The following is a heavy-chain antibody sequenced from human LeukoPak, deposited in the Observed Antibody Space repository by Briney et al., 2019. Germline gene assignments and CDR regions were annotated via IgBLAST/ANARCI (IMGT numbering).Heavy chain of an antibody. CDR1: GASVSSSH. J-gene: IGHJ4*02. D-gene: IGHD2/OR15-2a*01. CDR2: LSYTGKT. Sequence: SETLSLTCVVSGASVSSSHWNWIRQLPGQGLEWIGCLSYTGKTDYNPSLTSRVTISLDTSKNQVSLKLRSVTAADTAVYYCSEGYFEPFDHWGQGTLVTVSS. CDR3: SEGYFEPFDH. V-gene: IGHV4-59*02.